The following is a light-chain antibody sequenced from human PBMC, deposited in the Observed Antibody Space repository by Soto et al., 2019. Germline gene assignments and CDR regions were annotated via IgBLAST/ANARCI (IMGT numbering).Light chain of an antibody. J-gene: IGLJ1*01. CDR2: EVN. V-gene: IGLV2-8*01. Sequence: QSALTQPPSASGSPGQSVTISCTGTSSDVGRYNYVSWYQQHPGKAPKLIVYEVNKRPSGVPDRFSASKSGDTASLTVSGLKAEDEADYYCCSYAGTNNFVFGTGTKLTVL. CDR3: CSYAGTNNFV. CDR1: SSDVGRYNY.